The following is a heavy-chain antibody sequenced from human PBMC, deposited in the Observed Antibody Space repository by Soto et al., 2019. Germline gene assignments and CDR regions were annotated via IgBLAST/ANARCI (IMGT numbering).Heavy chain of an antibody. Sequence: GVSLLLSCAASGFTLSDYYMSWFRQAPGKGLEWISYLSPDSYYTNTADSMKGRFTISRDNAKNSLYLQMNSLRAEDTALYYCSRGGGVGATADLWGTRTTVSVS. CDR1: GFTLSDYY. J-gene: IGHJ6*03. V-gene: IGHV3-11*06. CDR3: SRGGGVGATADL. D-gene: IGHD1-26*01. CDR2: LSPDSYYT.